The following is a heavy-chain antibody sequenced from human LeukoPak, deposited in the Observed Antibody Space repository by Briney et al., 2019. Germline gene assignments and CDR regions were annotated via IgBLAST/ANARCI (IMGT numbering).Heavy chain of an antibody. D-gene: IGHD4-11*01. CDR1: GGTFSSYA. Sequence: GSSMKVSCKASGGTFSSYAISWVRRAPGQGLEWMGGIIPIFGTANYAQKFQGRVTITADESTSTAYMELSSLRSEDTAVYYCAREGSDYSNYGTLDYWGQGTLVTVSS. J-gene: IGHJ4*02. CDR2: IIPIFGTA. V-gene: IGHV1-69*01. CDR3: AREGSDYSNYGTLDY.